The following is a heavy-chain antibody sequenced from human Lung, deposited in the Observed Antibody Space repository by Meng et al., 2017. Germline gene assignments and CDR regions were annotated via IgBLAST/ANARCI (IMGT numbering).Heavy chain of an antibody. J-gene: IGHJ4*02. CDR3: TKNDFYCLGY. CDR1: WGAINSYYW. CDR2: IFNSGGT. D-gene: IGHD2-21*01. Sequence: QLQLQELGPRLLKPSGPLALTCAVLWGAINSYYWGSVGPQPPGKGVEWIGEIFNSGGTHYNPSLKSRIPISVDKPKNQFSLTLSSVTAADTAVYYCTKNDFYCLGYWGQGTLVTVSS. V-gene: IGHV4-4*02.